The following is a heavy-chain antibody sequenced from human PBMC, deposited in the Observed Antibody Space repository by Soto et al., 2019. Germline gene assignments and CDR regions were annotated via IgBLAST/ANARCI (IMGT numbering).Heavy chain of an antibody. CDR1: GYSFTAYC. V-gene: IGHV1-2*02. Sequence: QVHLVQSGAEVKKSGASVKVSCEASGYSFTAYCVHWVRQAPGQGLEWKGWINPNSGGTNYAQRFQGRVAMTTDTSTNTAYMELNSLKSDDTALYFCARSSGTYSDFDYWGQGTQVTVSS. J-gene: IGHJ4*01. CDR3: ARSSGTYSDFDY. D-gene: IGHD1-26*01. CDR2: INPNSGGT.